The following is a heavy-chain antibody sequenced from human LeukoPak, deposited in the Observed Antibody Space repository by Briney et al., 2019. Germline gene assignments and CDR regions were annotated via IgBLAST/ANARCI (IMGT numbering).Heavy chain of an antibody. CDR1: GFTFSTYA. J-gene: IGHJ4*02. CDR3: AKDTRSYGDYHYFDY. D-gene: IGHD4-17*01. Sequence: GGSLRLSRAASGFTFSTYAMTWVRQAPGKGLEWVSTISGSGDNTYYADSVKGRFTISRDNSKNTLYLQVNSLRAEDMAVYFCAKDTRSYGDYHYFDYWGQGTLVTVSS. CDR2: ISGSGDNT. V-gene: IGHV3-23*01.